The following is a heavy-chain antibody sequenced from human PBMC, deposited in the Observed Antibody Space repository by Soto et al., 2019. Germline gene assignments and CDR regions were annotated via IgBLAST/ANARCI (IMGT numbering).Heavy chain of an antibody. J-gene: IGHJ4*02. CDR1: GFTFSSYE. CDR2: ISSSGSTI. V-gene: IGHV3-48*03. Sequence: GGSLRLSCAASGFTFSSYEMNWVRQAPGKGLEWVSYISSSGSTIYYADSVKGRFTISRDNAKNSLYLQMNSLRAEDTAVYYCAILWFGELLPQSQVPNWGQGTLVTVSS. CDR3: AILWFGELLPQSQVPN. D-gene: IGHD3-10*01.